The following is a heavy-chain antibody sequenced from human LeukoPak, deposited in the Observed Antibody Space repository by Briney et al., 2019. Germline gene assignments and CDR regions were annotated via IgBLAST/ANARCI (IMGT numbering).Heavy chain of an antibody. Sequence: GGSLRLSCAASGFTFSSYWMHWVRQAPGKGLVWVSLIYSGGRTYYTDSVKGRFTISRDNSKNTLYLQMNSLRAEDTAVYYCARDSSLSGFLYWGQGTLVTVSS. D-gene: IGHD3-22*01. CDR1: GFTFSSYW. CDR2: IYSGGRT. J-gene: IGHJ4*02. CDR3: ARDSSLSGFLY. V-gene: IGHV3-53*01.